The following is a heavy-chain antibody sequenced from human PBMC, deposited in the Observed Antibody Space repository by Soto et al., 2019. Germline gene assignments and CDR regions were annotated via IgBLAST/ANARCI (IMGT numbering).Heavy chain of an antibody. CDR1: GGSFSGYY. V-gene: IGHV4-34*01. J-gene: IGHJ4*02. D-gene: IGHD3-10*01. CDR2: ISHSGST. CDR3: ARHCQTKGWFGELLSSYFDS. Sequence: PSETLSLTCAVYGGSFSGYYWSWIRQPPGKGLEWIGEISHSGSTYYNPSLKSRVTISVDTSKNQFSLKLTSVTAADTAVFYCARHCQTKGWFGELLSSYFDSWGQGTLVTVSS.